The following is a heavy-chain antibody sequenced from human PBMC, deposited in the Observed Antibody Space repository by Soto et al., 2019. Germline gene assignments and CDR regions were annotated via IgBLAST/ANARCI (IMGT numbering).Heavy chain of an antibody. V-gene: IGHV1-3*01. J-gene: IGHJ4*02. Sequence: ASVKVSCKASGYTFTSYAMHWVRQAPGQRLEWMGWINAGNGNTKYSQKFQGRVTITRDTSASTAYMELSSLRSEDTAVYYCARFYDDFWSGYLDYWGQGTLVTAPQ. CDR2: INAGNGNT. CDR1: GYTFTSYA. D-gene: IGHD3-3*01. CDR3: ARFYDDFWSGYLDY.